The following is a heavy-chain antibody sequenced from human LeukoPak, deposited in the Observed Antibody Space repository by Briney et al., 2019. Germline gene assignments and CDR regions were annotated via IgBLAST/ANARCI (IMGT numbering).Heavy chain of an antibody. CDR2: IYYSGST. CDR3: LLWFGELLEFDY. D-gene: IGHD3-10*01. V-gene: IGHV4-39*01. CDR1: GGSISSSSYY. Sequence: NPSETLSLTCTVSGGSISSSSYYWGWIRQPPGKGLEWIGSIYYSGSTYYNPSLKSRVTISVDTSKNQFSLKLSSVTAADTAVYYCLLWFGELLEFDYWGQGTLVTVSS. J-gene: IGHJ4*02.